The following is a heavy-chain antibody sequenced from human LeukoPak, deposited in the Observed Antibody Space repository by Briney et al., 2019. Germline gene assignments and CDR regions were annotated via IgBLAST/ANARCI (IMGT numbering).Heavy chain of an antibody. CDR1: GFTFSSYG. CDR2: IRYDGSNK. V-gene: IGHV3-30*02. Sequence: GGSLRLSCAASGFTFSSYGMHWLRQAPGKGREWVAFIRYDGSNKYYADSVKGRFTISRDNSKNTLYLQMNSLRAEDTDVYYCAKGYCSGGSCYHPPSFYYYYYYMDVWGKGTTVTISS. D-gene: IGHD2-15*01. J-gene: IGHJ6*03. CDR3: AKGYCSGGSCYHPPSFYYYYYYMDV.